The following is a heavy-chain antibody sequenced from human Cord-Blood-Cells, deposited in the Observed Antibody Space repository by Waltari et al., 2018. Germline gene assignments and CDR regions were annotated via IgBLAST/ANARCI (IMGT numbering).Heavy chain of an antibody. V-gene: IGHV4-39*01. J-gene: IGHJ4*02. Sequence: QLQLQESGPGLVKPSETLSLTCTVSGGSISSSSYYWGWIRQPPGKGLEWIGSIYYSGSTNYNPTLKSRVTISVDTSKTQFSLKLSSVTAADTAVYYCARHVSDFWSGSYYFDYWGQGTLVTVSS. D-gene: IGHD3-3*01. CDR2: IYYSGST. CDR3: ARHVSDFWSGSYYFDY. CDR1: GGSISSSSYY.